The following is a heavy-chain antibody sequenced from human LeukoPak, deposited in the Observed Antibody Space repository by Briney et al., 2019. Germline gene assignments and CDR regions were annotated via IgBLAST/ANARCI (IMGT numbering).Heavy chain of an antibody. V-gene: IGHV3-11*04. J-gene: IGHJ6*03. CDR2: ISSSGSTI. CDR3: AKDAAFYYLDV. Sequence: GGSLRLSCAASGFTFSDYYMSWIRQAPGKGLERVSYISSSGSTIYYADSVKGRFTISRDNAKNSLYLQMNSLKGDDTAVYCCAKDAAFYYLDVWGKGTTVIISS. D-gene: IGHD6-25*01. CDR1: GFTFSDYY.